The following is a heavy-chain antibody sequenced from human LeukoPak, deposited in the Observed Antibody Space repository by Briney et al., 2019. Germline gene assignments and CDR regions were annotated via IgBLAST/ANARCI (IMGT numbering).Heavy chain of an antibody. J-gene: IGHJ4*02. V-gene: IGHV4-34*01. CDR1: GGPFSGYF. CDR2: IHNSGTT. D-gene: IGHD3-10*01. CDR3: ARRYYYNLGGFPFDF. Sequence: SETLSLTCAVSGGPFSGYFWSWIRQPPGKGLEWIGEIHNSGTTNYNPSLNSRVTISEDTSKNQIYLNLRSVTAADTAVYYCARRYYYNLGGFPFDFWGQGTLVTVSS.